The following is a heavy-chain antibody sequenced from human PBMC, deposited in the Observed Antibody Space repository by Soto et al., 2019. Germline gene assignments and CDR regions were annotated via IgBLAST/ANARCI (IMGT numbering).Heavy chain of an antibody. V-gene: IGHV4-59*08. CDR1: GGSISGLY. Sequence: QVQLHESGPGLVKPSETLSLTCSVSGGSISGLYWTCVRQPPGRGLEWIGWIYYSGTTTYNPSLMRRVTISVDTSKNQFSLMLSAVTAADTAIYCCASLRRPYFMEVWGKGTTVTVSS. CDR2: IYYSGTT. J-gene: IGHJ6*03. CDR3: ASLRRPYFMEV.